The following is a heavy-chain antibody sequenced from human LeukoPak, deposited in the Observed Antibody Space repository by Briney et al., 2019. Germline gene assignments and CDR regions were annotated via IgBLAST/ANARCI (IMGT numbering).Heavy chain of an antibody. CDR2: ISSRADDI. J-gene: IGHJ4*02. CDR1: GFTFSNYE. V-gene: IGHV3-48*03. Sequence: GGSLRLSCTASGFTFSNYEMLWVRQAPGKGLEFVSYISSRADDISYGASVEGRFTISRNNANNSLFLLMNGLRAEDTALCYCAKGSYSFGQRADYWGQGTLVTVSS. D-gene: IGHD5-18*01. CDR3: AKGSYSFGQRADY.